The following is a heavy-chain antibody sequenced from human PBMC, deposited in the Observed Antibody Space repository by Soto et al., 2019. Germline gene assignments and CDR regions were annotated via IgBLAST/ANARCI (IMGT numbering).Heavy chain of an antibody. V-gene: IGHV3-9*01. CDR3: AKALGSVAGYFDY. J-gene: IGHJ4*02. D-gene: IGHD6-19*01. Sequence: EVQLVESGGGLVQPGRSLRLSCAASGFTFDDYAMHWVRQAPGKGLEWVSGISWNSGSIGYADSVKGRFTIYRDNAKNSLYLQMNSLRAEDTALYYCAKALGSVAGYFDYWGQGTLVTVSS. CDR1: GFTFDDYA. CDR2: ISWNSGSI.